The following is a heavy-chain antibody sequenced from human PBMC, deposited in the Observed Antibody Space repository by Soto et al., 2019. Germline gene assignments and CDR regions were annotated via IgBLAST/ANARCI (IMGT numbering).Heavy chain of an antibody. J-gene: IGHJ5*02. Sequence: ASVKVSCKASGYTFTSYGISWVRQAPGQGLEWMGWISAYNGNTNYAQKLQGRVTMTTDTSTSTAYMELRSLRSDDTAVYYCARGALPAMVQDWFDPWGQGTLVTVSS. D-gene: IGHD5-18*01. CDR2: ISAYNGNT. CDR1: GYTFTSYG. CDR3: ARGALPAMVQDWFDP. V-gene: IGHV1-18*01.